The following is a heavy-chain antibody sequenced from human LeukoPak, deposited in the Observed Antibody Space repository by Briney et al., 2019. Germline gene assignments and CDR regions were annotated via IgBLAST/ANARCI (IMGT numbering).Heavy chain of an antibody. CDR2: ICYSGST. D-gene: IGHD2-21*01. CDR1: GGSISSSSYY. V-gene: IGHV4-39*01. J-gene: IGHJ6*03. Sequence: SETLSLTCTVSGGSISSSSYYWGWIRQPPGKGLEWIGSICYSGSTYYNPSLKSRVTISVDTSKNQFSLKLSSVTAADTAVYYCARHSREEGVSYSYMDVWGKGTTVTVSS. CDR3: ARHSREEGVSYSYMDV.